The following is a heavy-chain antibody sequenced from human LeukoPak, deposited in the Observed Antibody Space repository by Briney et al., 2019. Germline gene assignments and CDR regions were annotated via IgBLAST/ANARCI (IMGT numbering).Heavy chain of an antibody. V-gene: IGHV1-18*01. D-gene: IGHD5-18*01. CDR2: ISAYNGNT. Sequence: ASVKVSCKASGYTFTSYGISWVRQAPGQGLEWMGWISAYNGNTNYAQKLQGRVTMTTDTSTSTAYMELRSLRSDDTAVYYCARGRVDTAMENSYYYYYMDVWGKGTTVTISS. CDR3: ARGRVDTAMENSYYYYYMDV. CDR1: GYTFTSYG. J-gene: IGHJ6*03.